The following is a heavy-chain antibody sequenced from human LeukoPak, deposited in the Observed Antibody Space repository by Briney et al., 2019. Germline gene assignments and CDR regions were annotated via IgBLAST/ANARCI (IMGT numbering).Heavy chain of an antibody. CDR3: ARETSQKGAHYMDV. V-gene: IGHV4-59*01. Sequence: SETLSLTCTVSGGSISSYYWSWIRQPPGKGLEWIGYIYYSGSTNYNPSLKSRVTISVDTSKNQFSLKLTSVTAADTAVYYCARETSQKGAHYMDVWGKGTTVTISS. CDR1: GGSISSYY. J-gene: IGHJ6*03. D-gene: IGHD3-16*01. CDR2: IYYSGST.